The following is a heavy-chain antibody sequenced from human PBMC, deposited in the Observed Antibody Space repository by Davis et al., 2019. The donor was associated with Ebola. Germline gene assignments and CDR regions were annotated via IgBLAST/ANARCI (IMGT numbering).Heavy chain of an antibody. J-gene: IGHJ4*02. Sequence: GESLKISCVVSGFNFKNYWMSWVRQAPGKGLEWVANINEDGSNYYYVDSVKGRFTISRDNAKNSLYLQMNSLRDEDTAVYYCASHYWGQGTLVTVSS. V-gene: IGHV3-7*01. CDR2: INEDGSNY. CDR1: GFNFKNYW. CDR3: ASHY.